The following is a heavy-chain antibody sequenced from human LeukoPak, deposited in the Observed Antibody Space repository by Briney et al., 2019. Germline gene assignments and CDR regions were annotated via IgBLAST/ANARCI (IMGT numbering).Heavy chain of an antibody. CDR1: GDSVSSNSAA. CDR2: IYYRSKLYS. Sequence: SQTLSLTCAISGDSVSSNSAAWNWVRQSPSRGLEWLGRIYYRSKLYSEYSVSVKSRITINPDTSKNQFSLQLHSVTPEDTAVYYCALDAGISLDAFDIWGPGTMVTVSS. V-gene: IGHV6-1*01. D-gene: IGHD1-1*01. J-gene: IGHJ3*02. CDR3: ALDAGISLDAFDI.